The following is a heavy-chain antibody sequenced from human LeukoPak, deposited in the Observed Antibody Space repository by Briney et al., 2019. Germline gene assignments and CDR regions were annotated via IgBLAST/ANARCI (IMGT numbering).Heavy chain of an antibody. CDR2: IWYDGSDK. V-gene: IGHV3-33*01. Sequence: GRSLRLSCAASGFTFSTYGMHWVRQAPGQGLEWVAIIWYDGSDKYYADSVKGRFAISRDNAKNSLYLQMNSLRAEDTAVYYCARDLSGAVRWYADAFDIWGQGTMVTVSS. D-gene: IGHD4-23*01. CDR1: GFTFSTYG. J-gene: IGHJ3*02. CDR3: ARDLSGAVRWYADAFDI.